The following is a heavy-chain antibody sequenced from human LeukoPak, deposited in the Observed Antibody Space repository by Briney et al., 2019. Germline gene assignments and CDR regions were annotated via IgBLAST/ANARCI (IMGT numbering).Heavy chain of an antibody. J-gene: IGHJ4*02. CDR1: GFTFSSYS. D-gene: IGHD6-19*01. Sequence: PGGSLRLSCAASGFTFSSYSMNWVRQAPGKGLEWVSYISSSSSTIYYADSVKGRFTISRDNSKNTLYLQMNSLRAEDTAVYYCAGPSYSSGWSNDYWGQGTLVTVSS. CDR3: AGPSYSSGWSNDY. CDR2: ISSSSSTI. V-gene: IGHV3-48*01.